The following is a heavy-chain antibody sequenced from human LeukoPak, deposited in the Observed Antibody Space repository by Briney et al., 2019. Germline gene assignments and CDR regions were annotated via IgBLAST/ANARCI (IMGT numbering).Heavy chain of an antibody. V-gene: IGHV3-53*01. J-gene: IGHJ4*02. D-gene: IGHD3-10*01. Sequence: PGGSLRLSCAASGFTVSSNYMSWVRQAPGKGLERVSVIYSGGSTYYADSVKGRFTISRDNSKNTLYLQMNSLRAEDTAVYYCARAVYYGSGSYPFDYWGQGTLVTVSS. CDR1: GFTVSSNY. CDR2: IYSGGST. CDR3: ARAVYYGSGSYPFDY.